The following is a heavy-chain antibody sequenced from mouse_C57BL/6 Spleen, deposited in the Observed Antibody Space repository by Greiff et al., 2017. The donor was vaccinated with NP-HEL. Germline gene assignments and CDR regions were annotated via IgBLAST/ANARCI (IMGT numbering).Heavy chain of an antibody. CDR2: INPNNGGT. CDR1: GYTFTDYY. J-gene: IGHJ2*01. V-gene: IGHV1-26*01. D-gene: IGHD2-4*01. CDR3: ARLGDYDVFDY. Sequence: VQLQQSGPELVKPGASVKISCKASGYTFTDYYMNWVKQSHGKSLEWIGDINPNNGGTSYNQKFKGKATLTVEKSSSTSYMELRSLTSEDSAVYYCARLGDYDVFDYWGQGTTLTVSS.